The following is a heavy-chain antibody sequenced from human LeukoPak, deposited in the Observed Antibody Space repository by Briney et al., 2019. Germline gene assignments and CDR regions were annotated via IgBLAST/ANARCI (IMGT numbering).Heavy chain of an antibody. V-gene: IGHV4-4*07. CDR2: IHTSGST. Sequence: SETLSLTCTVSGGSISSYYWSWIRQPAGKGLEWIGRIHTSGSTNYNPSLKSRVTMSVDTSKNQFSRKLSSVTAADTAVYYCASQLSRGGSFDYWGQGTLVTVSS. D-gene: IGHD2-2*01. J-gene: IGHJ4*02. CDR1: GGSISSYY. CDR3: ASQLSRGGSFDY.